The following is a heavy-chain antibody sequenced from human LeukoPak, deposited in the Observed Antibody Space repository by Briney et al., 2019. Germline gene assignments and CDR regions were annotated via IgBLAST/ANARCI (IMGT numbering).Heavy chain of an antibody. J-gene: IGHJ4*02. CDR1: GYSFTSYW. Sequence: PGESLKISCKSSGYSFTSYWIAWVRQMPGKGLEWMGILYPGDSDTRYSPSFQGQVTISADRSITTAYLQWSSLKASDTAMYYCARSGYGANYGEYYFDYWGQGTLVTVSS. CDR2: LYPGDSDT. CDR3: ARSGYGANYGEYYFDY. V-gene: IGHV5-51*01. D-gene: IGHD4/OR15-4a*01.